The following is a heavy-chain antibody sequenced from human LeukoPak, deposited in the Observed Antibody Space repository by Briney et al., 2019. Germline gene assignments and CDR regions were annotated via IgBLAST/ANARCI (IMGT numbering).Heavy chain of an antibody. J-gene: IGHJ4*02. Sequence: GGSLRLSCAASGFTFSSYAMHWVRQAPGKGLEWVAVISYDGSNKYYADSVKGRFTISRDNSKNTLYLQMNSLRAEDTAVYYCARATGTTDYWGQGTLVTVSS. D-gene: IGHD1-7*01. CDR2: ISYDGSNK. CDR3: ARATGTTDY. CDR1: GFTFSSYA. V-gene: IGHV3-30-3*01.